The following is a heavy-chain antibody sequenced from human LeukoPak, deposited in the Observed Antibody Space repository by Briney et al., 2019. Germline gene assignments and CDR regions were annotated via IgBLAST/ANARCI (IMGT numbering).Heavy chain of an antibody. V-gene: IGHV3-23*01. CDR3: AKSGGGISARRNFDY. Sequence: PGGSLRLSCAASGFTFSGYAMSWVRQAPGKGLEWVSAISGSGGSTYCADSVKGRFTISRDNSKNTLYLQMNSLRAENTAVYYCAKSGGGISARRNFDYWGQGTLVTVSS. D-gene: IGHD6-6*01. J-gene: IGHJ4*02. CDR2: ISGSGGST. CDR1: GFTFSGYA.